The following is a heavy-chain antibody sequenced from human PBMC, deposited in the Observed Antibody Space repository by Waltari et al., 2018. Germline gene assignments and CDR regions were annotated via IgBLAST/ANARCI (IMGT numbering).Heavy chain of an antibody. CDR3: XXGXHXXNYDGLCDY. CDR1: GYTFTGYY. CDR2: INPNSGGT. J-gene: IGHJ4*02. V-gene: IGHV1-2*02. Sequence: QVQLVQSGAEVKKPGASVKVSCKASGYTFTGYYMHWVRQAPGQGLEWMGWINPNSGGTNSAQKVQGRGNLTRDTHISTANLELSXXXXXXXXXXXXXXGXHXXNYDGLCDYWGQGTLVTVSS. D-gene: IGHD1-7*01.